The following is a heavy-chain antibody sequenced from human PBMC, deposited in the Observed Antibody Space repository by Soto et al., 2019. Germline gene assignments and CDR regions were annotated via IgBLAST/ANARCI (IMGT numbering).Heavy chain of an antibody. Sequence: SETLSLTCGVSGGSISTMDWWTWVRQPPGEGLQWIGEVYHTGITNYNPSLQSRVTISIDASRTSFSLNLDSVTAADTAVYYCATRHDAGPVRGPGXLVTV. CDR2: VYHTGIT. J-gene: IGHJ4*02. CDR1: GGSISTMDW. D-gene: IGHD6-13*01. V-gene: IGHV4-4*02. CDR3: ATRHDAGPV.